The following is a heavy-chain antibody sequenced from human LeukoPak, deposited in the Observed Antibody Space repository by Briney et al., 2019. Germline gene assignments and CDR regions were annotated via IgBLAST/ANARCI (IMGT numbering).Heavy chain of an antibody. Sequence: SGGSLRLSCAASGFTFSTYAMSWVRQAPGKGLEWVSCINGRGVSTYYADSVKGRFTISRDNSKNPLYLQMSSLRADDTAIYYCAREAYYDCSGSLDYWGQGTLVTVSS. J-gene: IGHJ4*02. CDR3: AREAYYDCSGSLDY. V-gene: IGHV3-23*01. CDR1: GFTFSTYA. CDR2: INGRGVST. D-gene: IGHD3-22*01.